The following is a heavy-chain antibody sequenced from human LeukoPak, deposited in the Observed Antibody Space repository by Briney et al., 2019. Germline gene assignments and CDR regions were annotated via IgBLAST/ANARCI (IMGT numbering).Heavy chain of an antibody. CDR2: INRSGRA. Sequence: SETLSLTCAVYGGSFSGDYGSWIRQPPGKGLEWIGDINRSGRAVYNTSLKSRVIISVDTSKNQFSLKVNSVTAADTAVYYCARHKIVITMLGVHRWFDPWGQGTLVAVSS. J-gene: IGHJ5*02. V-gene: IGHV4-34*01. D-gene: IGHD3-3*01. CDR3: ARHKIVITMLGVHRWFDP. CDR1: GGSFSGDY.